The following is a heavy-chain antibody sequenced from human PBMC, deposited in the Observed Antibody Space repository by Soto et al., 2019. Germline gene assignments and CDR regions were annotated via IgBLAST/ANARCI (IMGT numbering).Heavy chain of an antibody. Sequence: GGSLRLPCTASGFTFGDYAMSWFRQAPGKGLEWVGFIRSKDYSGTAEYAASVKGRFTMSRDDSKNIAYLQMNSLKTEDTAVYYCSRDRSGITMIRGVADYWGQGTLVTVSS. D-gene: IGHD3-10*01. CDR3: SRDRSGITMIRGVADY. CDR1: GFTFGDYA. J-gene: IGHJ4*02. V-gene: IGHV3-49*03. CDR2: IRSKDYSGTA.